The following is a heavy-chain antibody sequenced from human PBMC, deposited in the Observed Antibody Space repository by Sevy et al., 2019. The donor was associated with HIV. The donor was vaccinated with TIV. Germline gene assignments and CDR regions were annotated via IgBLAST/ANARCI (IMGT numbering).Heavy chain of an antibody. D-gene: IGHD3-22*01. J-gene: IGHJ3*02. Sequence: ASVKVSCKASGYTFTSYGINWVRQAPGQGLEWMGWISAYNGNTNYAQKLQGRVTMTTDTSTSTAYMVLRSLRSDDTAVYYCAREDPGTMIVVGDTLGAFDIWGQGTMVTVSS. V-gene: IGHV1-18*01. CDR1: GYTFTSYG. CDR3: AREDPGTMIVVGDTLGAFDI. CDR2: ISAYNGNT.